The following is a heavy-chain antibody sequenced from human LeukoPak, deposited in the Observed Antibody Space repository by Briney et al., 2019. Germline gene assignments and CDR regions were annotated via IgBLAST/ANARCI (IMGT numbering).Heavy chain of an antibody. V-gene: IGHV3-23*01. J-gene: IGHJ1*01. D-gene: IGHD3-16*01. Sequence: PGGSLRLSCTASGLTFSNYAMTWVRQAPGKGLKWVSGISGSGGSIYYADSVKGRFTISRDNSKNTLYLQVNSLRAEDTAVYYCAKVPNFDLFRGGVFFQHWGQGTLVTVSS. CDR2: ISGSGGSI. CDR3: AKVPNFDLFRGGVFFQH. CDR1: GLTFSNYA.